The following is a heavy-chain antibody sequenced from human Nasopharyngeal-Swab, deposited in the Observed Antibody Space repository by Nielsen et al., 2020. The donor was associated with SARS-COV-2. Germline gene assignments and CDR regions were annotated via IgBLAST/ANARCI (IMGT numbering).Heavy chain of an antibody. D-gene: IGHD3-22*01. J-gene: IGHJ4*02. V-gene: IGHV4-39*01. Sequence: SETLSLTCTVSGASISSSSYYWGWIRQPPGEGLEWIGSIYYSGSTYYNPSLKSRVTISVDTSKNQFSRKLSSVTAADTAVYYCATHYYDSSGYFQGDYWGQGTLVTVSS. CDR2: IYYSGST. CDR3: ATHYYDSSGYFQGDY. CDR1: GASISSSSYY.